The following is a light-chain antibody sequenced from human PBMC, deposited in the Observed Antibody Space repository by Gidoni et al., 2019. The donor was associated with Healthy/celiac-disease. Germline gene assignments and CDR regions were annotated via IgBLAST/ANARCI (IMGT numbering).Light chain of an antibody. CDR3: QQRSTWPLT. Sequence: EIVLTQSPATLSLSPGERATLSCRASQSVSSYLAWYQQKPCQAPRLLIYDASNRATGIPARFSGSGSGTDFTLTISSLEPEDFAVYYCQQRSTWPLTFGGGTKVEI. V-gene: IGKV3-11*01. CDR2: DAS. CDR1: QSVSSY. J-gene: IGKJ4*01.